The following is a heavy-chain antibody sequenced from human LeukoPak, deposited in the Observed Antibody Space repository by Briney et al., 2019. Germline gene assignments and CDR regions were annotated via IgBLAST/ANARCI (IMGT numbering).Heavy chain of an antibody. Sequence: SETLSLTCAVYGGSFSGYYWSWIRQPPGKGLERIGEIDHSGSTNYNPSLKSRVTISVDTSRNQFSLRLSSVTAADTAVYYCARGLDTVTKGFDIWRQGTMVSVSS. D-gene: IGHD4-17*01. V-gene: IGHV4-34*01. CDR3: ARGLDTVTKGFDI. CDR1: GGSFSGYY. J-gene: IGHJ3*02. CDR2: IDHSGST.